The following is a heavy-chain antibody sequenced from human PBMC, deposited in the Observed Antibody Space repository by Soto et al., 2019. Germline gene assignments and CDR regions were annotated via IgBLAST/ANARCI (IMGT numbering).Heavy chain of an antibody. J-gene: IGHJ6*02. CDR3: AREPQSGNYFHYYGLDV. D-gene: IGHD1-26*01. V-gene: IGHV6-1*01. Sequence: SQTLSLTCAISGGSVSCNSAAWGWIRQSPSRGPEWLGRTYYRSKWYDDFAVSVKSRITINPDTSKNQFSLQLSSVTPEDTAVYYCAREPQSGNYFHYYGLDVWGQGTTVTVSS. CDR2: TYYRSKWYD. CDR1: GGSVSCNSAA.